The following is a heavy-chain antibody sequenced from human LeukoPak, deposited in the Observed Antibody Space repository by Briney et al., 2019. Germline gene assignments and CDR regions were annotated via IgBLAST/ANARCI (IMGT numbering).Heavy chain of an antibody. D-gene: IGHD3-3*01. CDR1: GYTFTGYY. CDR3: ARDLSVGYDFWSGYQVGAFDI. V-gene: IGHV1-2*02. CDR2: INPNSGGT. Sequence: ASVKVSCKASGYTFTGYYMHWVRQAPGQGLEWMGWINPNSGGTNYAQKCQGRVTMTRDTSISTAYMELSRLRSDDTAVYYCARDLSVGYDFWSGYQVGAFDIWGQGTMVTVSS. J-gene: IGHJ3*02.